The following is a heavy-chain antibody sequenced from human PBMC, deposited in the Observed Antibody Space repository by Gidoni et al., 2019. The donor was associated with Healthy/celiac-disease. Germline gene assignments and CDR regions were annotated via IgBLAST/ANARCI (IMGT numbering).Heavy chain of an antibody. D-gene: IGHD3-3*01. CDR3: AREIYDFWSGWYYYYMDV. CDR2: IYTSGST. Sequence: QVQLQESGPGLVKPSETLSLTCTVPGGSISSYYWSWIRQPAGKGLEWIGRIYTSGSTNYNPSLKSRVTMSVDTSKNQFSLKLSSVTAADTAVYYCAREIYDFWSGWYYYYMDVWGKGTTVTVSS. CDR1: GGSISSYY. J-gene: IGHJ6*03. V-gene: IGHV4-4*07.